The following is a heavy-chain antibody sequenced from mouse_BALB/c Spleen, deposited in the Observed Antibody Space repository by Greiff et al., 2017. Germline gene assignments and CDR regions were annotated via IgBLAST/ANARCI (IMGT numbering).Heavy chain of an antibody. CDR1: GFTFSDYY. Sequence: EVHLVESGGGLVKPGGSLKLSCAASGFTFSDYYMYWVRQTPEKRLEWVATISDGGSYTYYPDSVKGRFTISRDNAKNNLYLQMSSLTSEDTAMYYCARDYYGSSPYFDYWGQGTTLTVSS. CDR2: ISDGGSYT. D-gene: IGHD1-1*01. CDR3: ARDYYGSSPYFDY. J-gene: IGHJ2*01. V-gene: IGHV5-4*02.